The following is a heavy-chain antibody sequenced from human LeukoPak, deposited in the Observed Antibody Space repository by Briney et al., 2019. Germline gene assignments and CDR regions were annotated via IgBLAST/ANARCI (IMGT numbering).Heavy chain of an antibody. V-gene: IGHV1-2*02. CDR1: GYTFTGYY. J-gene: IGHJ2*01. D-gene: IGHD3-22*01. CDR3: ARDADYYDSSGYYRALNL. CDR2: INPNSGGT. Sequence: ASVKVSCKASGYTFTGYYTHWVRQAPGQGLEWMGWINPNSGGTNYAQKFQGRVTMTRDTSISTVYMELSSLRSEDTAVYYCARDADYYDSSGYYRALNLWGRGTLVTVSS.